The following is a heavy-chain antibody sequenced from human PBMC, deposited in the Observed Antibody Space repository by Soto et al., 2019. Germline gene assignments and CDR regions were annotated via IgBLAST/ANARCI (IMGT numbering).Heavy chain of an antibody. CDR3: ATSNWFDP. CDR2: IYYSGST. Sequence: QLQLQESGPGLVKPSETLSLICTVSGGSISSRGYYWGWIRQPPGKGLEWIGTIYYSGSTYYNPSLKSRVTISVDTSKNQFSLKLSSVTAADTAVYYCATSNWFDPWGQGTLVTVSS. CDR1: GGSISSRGYY. V-gene: IGHV4-39*01. J-gene: IGHJ5*02.